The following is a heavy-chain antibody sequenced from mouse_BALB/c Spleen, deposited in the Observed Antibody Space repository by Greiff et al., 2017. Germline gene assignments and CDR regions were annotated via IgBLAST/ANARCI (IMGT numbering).Heavy chain of an antibody. V-gene: IGHV14-3*02. CDR3: ARDGNYGAFAY. CDR1: GFNIKDTY. D-gene: IGHD2-1*01. Sequence: EVQLQQSGAELVKPGASVKLSCTASGFNIKDTYMHWVKQRPEQGLEWIGRIDPANGNTNYDPKFQGKATITADTSSNTAYLQLSSLTSEDTAVYYCARDGNYGAFAYWGQGTLVTVSA. J-gene: IGHJ3*01. CDR2: IDPANGNT.